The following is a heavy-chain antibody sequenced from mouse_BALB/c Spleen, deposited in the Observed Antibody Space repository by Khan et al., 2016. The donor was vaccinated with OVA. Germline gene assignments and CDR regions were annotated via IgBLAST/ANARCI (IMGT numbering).Heavy chain of an antibody. CDR2: ISSGGSYT. Sequence: LVESGGGLVKPGGSLKLSCAASGFTFSSYAMSWVRQTPEKRLEWVATISSGGSYTYYPDNLKGRFTISRDNAKNTLYLQMSSLRSEETAMYYCARQGGIYDGPFDYWGQGTTLTVSS. J-gene: IGHJ2*01. CDR3: ARQGGIYDGPFDY. CDR1: GFTFSSYA. D-gene: IGHD2-3*01. V-gene: IGHV5-9-3*01.